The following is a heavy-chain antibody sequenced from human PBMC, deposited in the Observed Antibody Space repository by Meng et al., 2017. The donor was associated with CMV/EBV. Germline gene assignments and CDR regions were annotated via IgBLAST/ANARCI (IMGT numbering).Heavy chain of an antibody. CDR2: IYTSGST. CDR1: GGSISVYY. D-gene: IGHD4-17*01. CDR3: ARGPEVDYGDYVGLDY. V-gene: IGHV4-4*07. J-gene: IGHJ4*02. Sequence: QFRLQQPAPGLVKPSETLSLTATRSGGSISVYYWSWIRQPAGKGLEWIGRIYTSGSTNYNPSLKSRVTMSVDTSKNQFSLKLSSVTAADTAVYYCARGPEVDYGDYVGLDYWGQGTLVTVSS.